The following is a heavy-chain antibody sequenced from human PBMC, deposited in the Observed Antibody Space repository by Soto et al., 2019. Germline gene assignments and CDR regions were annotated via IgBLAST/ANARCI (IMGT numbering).Heavy chain of an antibody. V-gene: IGHV3-33*03. CDR1: GFTFSNHG. CDR3: AKDEVSRQYYDHSLDV. J-gene: IGHJ6*02. CDR2: IRYDGSGQ. D-gene: IGHD3-3*01. Sequence: QVQLVESGGGLVQPGRSLRLSCVGSGFTFSNHGMHWVRQAPGKGLEWVGDIRYDGSGQRYAGFVQGRFTISRDNSKNTLYLQIDSLRVEDTAVYYCAKDEVSRQYYDHSLDVWGQGTTVTVSS.